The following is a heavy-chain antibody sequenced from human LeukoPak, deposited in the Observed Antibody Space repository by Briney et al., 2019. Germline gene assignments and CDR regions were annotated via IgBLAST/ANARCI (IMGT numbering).Heavy chain of an antibody. CDR1: GFTFSSYW. V-gene: IGHV3-7*01. CDR2: IKQDGGEI. J-gene: IGHJ4*02. Sequence: RGSPKLSCVASGFTFSSYWMNWVRQAPGKGLEWVANIKQDGGEIYYVDSVKGRFTISRDNAKNSLFLQMNSLRVEDTAVYYCASDWSWGVDYWGQGTLVTVSS. D-gene: IGHD1-26*01. CDR3: ASDWSWGVDY.